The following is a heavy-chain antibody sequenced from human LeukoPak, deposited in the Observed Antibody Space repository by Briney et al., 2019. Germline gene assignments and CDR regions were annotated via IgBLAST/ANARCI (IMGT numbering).Heavy chain of an antibody. V-gene: IGHV4-30-4*01. CDR1: GGSISSGDYY. CDR3: ARAPSEDTYYFDY. CDR2: IYYSGST. Sequence: SETLSLTCTVSGGSISSGDYYWSWIRQPPGKGLEWIGYIYYSGSTYYNPSLKSRVTISVDTSKSQFSLKLSSVTAADTAVYYCARAPSEDTYYFDYWGQGTLVTVSS. J-gene: IGHJ4*02.